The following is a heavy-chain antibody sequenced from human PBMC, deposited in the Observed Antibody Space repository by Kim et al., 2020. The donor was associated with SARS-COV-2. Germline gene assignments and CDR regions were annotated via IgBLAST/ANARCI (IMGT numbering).Heavy chain of an antibody. V-gene: IGHV4-38-2*02. CDR3: SSIVDSYGFFFLDP. D-gene: IGHD5-18*01. J-gene: IGHJ5*02. CDR2: IYHRGST. CDR1: GYSISSGYY. Sequence: SETLSLTCTVSGYSISSGYYWGWIRQPPGKGLEWIGSIYHRGSTYYNPSLQSRVPISVDTSTNQFSLTLSSVTAAAPAVSSFSSIVDSYGFFFLDPWRQ.